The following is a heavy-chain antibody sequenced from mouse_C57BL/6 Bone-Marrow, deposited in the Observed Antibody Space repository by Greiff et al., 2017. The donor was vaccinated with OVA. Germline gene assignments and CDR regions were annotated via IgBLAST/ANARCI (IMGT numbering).Heavy chain of an antibody. CDR3: ATPCYVYGSPWFAY. D-gene: IGHD1-1*01. CDR2: IDPENGDT. Sequence: VQLQQSGAELVRPGASVKLSCTASGFNIKDDYMHWVKQRPEQGLEWIGWIDPENGDTEYASKFQGKATITADTSSNTAYLQLSSLTSEDTAVYYGATPCYVYGSPWFAYWGQGTLVTVSA. CDR1: GFNIKDDY. J-gene: IGHJ3*01. V-gene: IGHV14-4*01.